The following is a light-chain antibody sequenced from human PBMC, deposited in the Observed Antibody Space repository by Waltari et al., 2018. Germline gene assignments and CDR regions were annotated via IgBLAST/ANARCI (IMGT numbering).Light chain of an antibody. CDR3: QQYNNWPLT. CDR2: AAS. V-gene: IGKV1-39*01. Sequence: DIQMTQSPSSLSASVGDRVTITCRASQSISSYLNWYQQKPGKAPKLLIYAASSLQSGVPSRFSGSGSGTDFTLTISSLQPEDFATYYCQQYNNWPLTFGGGTKVEL. J-gene: IGKJ4*01. CDR1: QSISSY.